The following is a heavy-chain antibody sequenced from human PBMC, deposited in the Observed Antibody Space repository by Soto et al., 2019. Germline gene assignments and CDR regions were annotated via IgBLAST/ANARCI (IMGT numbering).Heavy chain of an antibody. CDR2: IVVGSGNT. J-gene: IGHJ4*02. D-gene: IGHD3-22*01. CDR1: WFTLSNSA. V-gene: IGHV1-58*01. CDR3: AAGYYDSSGYPPFDY. Sequence: APVKGSFQASWFTLSNSAVPGGRQARGQRLEWIGWIVVGSGNTNYAQKFQERVTITRDMSTSTAYMELSSLRSEDTAVYYCAAGYYDSSGYPPFDYWGQGTLVTVSS.